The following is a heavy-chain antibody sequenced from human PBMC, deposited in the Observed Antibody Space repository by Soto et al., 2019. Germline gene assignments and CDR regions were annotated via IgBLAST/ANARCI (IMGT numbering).Heavy chain of an antibody. CDR3: ARDLGRYYDILTGYLYGMDV. V-gene: IGHV1-69*06. CDR2: IIPIFGTA. J-gene: IGHJ6*02. CDR1: GGTFSSYA. D-gene: IGHD3-9*01. Sequence: QVQLVQSEAEVKKPGSSVKVSCKASGGTFSSYAISWVRQAPGQGLEWMGGIIPIFGTANYAQKFQGRVTITADKSTSTAYMELSSLRSEDTTVYYCARDLGRYYDILTGYLYGMDVWGQGTTVTVS.